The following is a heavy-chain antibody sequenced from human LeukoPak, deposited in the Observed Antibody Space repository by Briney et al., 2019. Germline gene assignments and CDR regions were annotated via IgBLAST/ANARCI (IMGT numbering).Heavy chain of an antibody. V-gene: IGHV4-34*01. CDR3: ARASFRSWYMNWFDP. D-gene: IGHD6-13*01. CDR2: INHSGST. Sequence: PSETLSLTCAVYGGSFSGYYWSWIRQPPGKGLEWIGEINHSGSTNYNPSLKSRVTISVDTSKNQFSLTLSSVTAADTAVYYCARASFRSWYMNWFDPWGQGTLVTVSS. J-gene: IGHJ5*02. CDR1: GGSFSGYY.